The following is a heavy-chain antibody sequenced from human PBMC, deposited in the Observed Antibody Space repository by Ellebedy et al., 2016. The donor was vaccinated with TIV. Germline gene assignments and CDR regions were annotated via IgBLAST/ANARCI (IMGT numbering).Heavy chain of an antibody. V-gene: IGHV3-23*01. CDR3: AKADVVPAAMTIDY. Sequence: GESLKISCAASGFTFSSYAMSWVRQAPGKGLEWVSAISGSGGSTYYADSVKGRFTISRDNSKNTLYLQMNSLRAEDTAVYYCAKADVVPAAMTIDYWGQGTLVTVSS. CDR2: ISGSGGST. J-gene: IGHJ4*02. D-gene: IGHD2-2*01. CDR1: GFTFSSYA.